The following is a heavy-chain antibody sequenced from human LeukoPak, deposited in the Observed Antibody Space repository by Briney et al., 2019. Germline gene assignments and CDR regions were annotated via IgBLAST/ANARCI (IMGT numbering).Heavy chain of an antibody. Sequence: SETLSLTCTVSGGSISSYYWSWIRQPPGKGLEWVGYIYYSGSTNYNPSLKSRVTISVDTSKNQFSLKLSSVTAADTAVYYCAREAYCGGGCYSGFDYWGQGTLVTVSS. V-gene: IGHV4-59*01. CDR1: GGSISSYY. CDR3: AREAYCGGGCYSGFDY. CDR2: IYYSGST. J-gene: IGHJ4*02. D-gene: IGHD2-21*02.